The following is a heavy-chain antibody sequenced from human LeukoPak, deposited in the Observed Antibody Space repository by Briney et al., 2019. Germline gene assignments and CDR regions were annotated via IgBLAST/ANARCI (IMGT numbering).Heavy chain of an antibody. D-gene: IGHD3-22*01. Sequence: ASVKVSCKASGYTFTGYYMHWVRQAPGQGLEWMGWINPNSGGTNYAQKSQGRVTMTRDTSISTAYMELSRLRSDDTAVYYCARPSGRYYYDSSGYFDFDYWGQGTLVTVSS. CDR2: INPNSGGT. CDR3: ARPSGRYYYDSSGYFDFDY. V-gene: IGHV1-2*02. CDR1: GYTFTGYY. J-gene: IGHJ4*02.